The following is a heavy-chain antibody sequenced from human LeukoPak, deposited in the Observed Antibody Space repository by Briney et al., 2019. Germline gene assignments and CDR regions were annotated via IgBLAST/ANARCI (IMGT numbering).Heavy chain of an antibody. D-gene: IGHD3-16*01. CDR3: ARDRHDYVWGSYSDY. CDR1: GFTFSSYS. J-gene: IGHJ4*02. V-gene: IGHV3-48*04. Sequence: QPGGSLRLSCEASGFTFSSYSMNWVRQAPGKGLEWVSYISSGSGTIYYADSVKGRFTISRDNAKKSLYLQMNSLRAEDTAVYYCARDRHDYVWGSYSDYWGQGTLVTVSS. CDR2: ISSGSGTI.